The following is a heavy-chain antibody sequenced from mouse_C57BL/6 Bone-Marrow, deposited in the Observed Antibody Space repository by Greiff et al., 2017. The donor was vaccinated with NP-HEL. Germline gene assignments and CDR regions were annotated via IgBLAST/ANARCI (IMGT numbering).Heavy chain of an antibody. CDR1: GYTFTSYW. CDR3: AIPPSPFYAMDY. Sequence: QVQLKQSGAELVKPGASVKLSCKASGYTFTSYWMHWVKQRPGQGLEWIGEIDPSDSYTNYNQKFKGKSTLTVDKSSSTAYMQLSSLTSEDSAVYYCAIPPSPFYAMDYWGQGTSVTVSS. J-gene: IGHJ4*01. CDR2: IDPSDSYT. V-gene: IGHV1-69*01.